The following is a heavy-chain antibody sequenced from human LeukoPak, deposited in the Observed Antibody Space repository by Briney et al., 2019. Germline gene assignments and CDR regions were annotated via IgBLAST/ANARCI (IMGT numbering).Heavy chain of an antibody. CDR2: IYYSGST. CDR1: GGSISSSSYY. V-gene: IGHV4-39*01. D-gene: IGHD1-26*01. Sequence: SETLSLTCTVSGGSISSSSYYWGWIRQPPGKGLEWIGSIYYSGSTYYNPSLKSRVTISVDTSKNQFSLKLSSVTAADTAVYYCARHVGNPVGATRAYYYYYMDVWGKGTTVTISS. J-gene: IGHJ6*03. CDR3: ARHVGNPVGATRAYYYYYMDV.